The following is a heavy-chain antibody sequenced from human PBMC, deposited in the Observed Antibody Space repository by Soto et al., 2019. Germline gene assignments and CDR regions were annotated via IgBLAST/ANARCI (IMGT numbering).Heavy chain of an antibody. CDR3: ARDRNDYGDYHFDY. CDR1: GGSFSGYY. Sequence: QVQLQQWGAGLLKPSETLSLTCAVYGGSFSGYYWSWIRQPPGKGLEWIGEINHSGSTNYNPSLKRRVTISVDTSKNQFSLKLSSVTAADTAVYYCARDRNDYGDYHFDYWGQGTLVTDSS. V-gene: IGHV4-34*01. CDR2: INHSGST. J-gene: IGHJ4*02. D-gene: IGHD4-17*01.